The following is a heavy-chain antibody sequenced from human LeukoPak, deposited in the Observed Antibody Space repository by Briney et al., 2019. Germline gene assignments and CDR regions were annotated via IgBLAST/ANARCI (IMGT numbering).Heavy chain of an antibody. CDR2: ISSSSSYI. V-gene: IGHV3-21*01. CDR1: GFTFSSYS. Sequence: GGSLRLSCATSGFTFSSYSMNWVRQAPGKGLGWVSSISSSSSYIYYADSAKGRFTISRDNAKNSLYLQMNSLRAEDTAVYYCARMDYDSSGYFDYWGQGTLVTVSS. CDR3: ARMDYDSSGYFDY. D-gene: IGHD3-22*01. J-gene: IGHJ4*02.